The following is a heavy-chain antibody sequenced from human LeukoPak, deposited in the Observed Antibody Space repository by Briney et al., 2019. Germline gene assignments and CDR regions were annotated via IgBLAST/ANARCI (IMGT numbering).Heavy chain of an antibody. J-gene: IGHJ3*02. V-gene: IGHV3-48*03. CDR2: IITSGTTI. D-gene: IGHD2-2*01. CDR1: GFTFSNYE. CDR3: ARQRYQRDGFDI. Sequence: PGGSLRLSCAASGFTFSNYEMNWVRQAPGKRLEWVSYIITSGTTIYYADSVKGRFTISRDNAKNSLYLQMNSLRAEDTAVYYCARQRYQRDGFDIWGQGTMVTVSS.